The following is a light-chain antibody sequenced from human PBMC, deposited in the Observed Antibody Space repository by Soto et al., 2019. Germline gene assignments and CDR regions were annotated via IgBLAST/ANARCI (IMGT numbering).Light chain of an antibody. CDR2: GAS. CDR3: QQYDTSPRP. CDR1: QSVSSSF. V-gene: IGKV3-20*01. J-gene: IGKJ1*01. Sequence: IVLTQSPGTLSLSPGERATLSCRASQSVSSSFLAWYQQKPGQAPRLLIYGASSRATGIPDRFSGSGSGTDFTLTISRSEPEEFAVYYCQQYDTSPRPFGQGTKVEIE.